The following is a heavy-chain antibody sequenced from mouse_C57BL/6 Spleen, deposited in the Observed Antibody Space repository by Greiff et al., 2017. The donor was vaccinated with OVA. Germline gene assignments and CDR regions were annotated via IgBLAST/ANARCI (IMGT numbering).Heavy chain of an antibody. V-gene: IGHV1-69*01. J-gene: IGHJ3*01. CDR3: ASGDRSYEYTVFAD. Sequence: QVQLQQPGAELVMPGASVKLSCKASGYTFTSYWMHWVKQRPGQGLEWIGEIDPSDSYTNYNQKFKGKSTLTVDKSSSTAYMQLSSLTSEDAAVDYCASGDRSYEYTVFADWGQGTLVTVSA. CDR1: GYTFTSYW. D-gene: IGHD2-4*01. CDR2: IDPSDSYT.